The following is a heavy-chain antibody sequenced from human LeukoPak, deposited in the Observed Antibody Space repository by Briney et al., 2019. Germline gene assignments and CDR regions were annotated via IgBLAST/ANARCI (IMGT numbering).Heavy chain of an antibody. D-gene: IGHD5-24*01. CDR1: GYTFTGYY. J-gene: IGHJ6*03. V-gene: IGHV1-2*02. CDR3: ARDRSDGYTSDPPIYYYYYMDV. CDR2: INPNSGGT. Sequence: ASVKVSCKASGYTFTGYYIHWVRQAPGQGLEWMGWINPNSGGTNYAQKFQGRVTMTRDTSISTAYMELSRLRSDDTAVYYCARDRSDGYTSDPPIYYYYYMDVWGKGTTVTVSS.